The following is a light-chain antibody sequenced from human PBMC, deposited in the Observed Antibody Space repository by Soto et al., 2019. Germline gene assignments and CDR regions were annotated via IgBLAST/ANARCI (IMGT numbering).Light chain of an antibody. V-gene: IGKV3-11*01. CDR1: QSVSIY. CDR3: QHRSNWPPIT. Sequence: ESVLTQSAATLSLSPGERATLSCRASQSVSIYLAWYQQKPAQAPRLLIYDSSNRAAGIPARFSARGSGTDFTLFISNLEPEDSAVHYCQHRSNWPPITFGQGTRLEIK. CDR2: DSS. J-gene: IGKJ5*01.